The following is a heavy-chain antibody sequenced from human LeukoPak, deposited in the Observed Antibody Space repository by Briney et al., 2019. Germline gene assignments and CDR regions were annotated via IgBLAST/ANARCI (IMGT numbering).Heavy chain of an antibody. D-gene: IGHD4-17*01. J-gene: IGHJ4*02. Sequence: SETLSLTCTVSGGSISSYYWSWIRQPPGKGLEWIGYIYYSGSTNYNPSLKSRVTISVDTSKNQFSLKLSSVTAADTAVYYCARGGTVWSYWGQGTLVTVSS. V-gene: IGHV4-59*01. CDR2: IYYSGST. CDR1: GGSISSYY. CDR3: ARGGTVWSY.